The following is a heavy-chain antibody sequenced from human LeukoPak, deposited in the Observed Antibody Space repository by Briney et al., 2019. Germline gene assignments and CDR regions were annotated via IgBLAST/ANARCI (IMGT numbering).Heavy chain of an antibody. CDR2: INHSGST. V-gene: IGHV4-34*01. Sequence: PSETLSLTCAVYGGSFSGYYWSWIRQPPGKGLEWIEEINHSGSTNYNPSLKSRVTISVDTSKNQFSLKLSSVTAADTAVYYCAGSRYCSSTSCSAFDYWGQGTLVTVSS. CDR3: AGSRYCSSTSCSAFDY. D-gene: IGHD2-2*01. J-gene: IGHJ4*02. CDR1: GGSFSGYY.